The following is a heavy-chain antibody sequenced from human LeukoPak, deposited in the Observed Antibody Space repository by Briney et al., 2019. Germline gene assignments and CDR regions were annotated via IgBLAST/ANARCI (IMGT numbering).Heavy chain of an antibody. CDR1: GGSFSGYE. V-gene: IGHV4-59*01. CDR3: ARGYYYDSSGYEIPLYYFDY. D-gene: IGHD3-22*01. Sequence: SETLSLTCAVYGGSFSGYEWSWIRQPPGKGLEWIGYIYYSGSTNYNPSLKSRVTISVDTSKNQFSLKLSSVTAADTAVYYCARGYYYDSSGYEIPLYYFDYWGQGTLVTVSS. J-gene: IGHJ4*02. CDR2: IYYSGST.